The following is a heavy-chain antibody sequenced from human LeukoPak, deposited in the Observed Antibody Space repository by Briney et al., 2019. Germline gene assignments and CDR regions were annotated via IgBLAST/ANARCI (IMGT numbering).Heavy chain of an antibody. D-gene: IGHD2-2*01. V-gene: IGHV4-30-2*01. J-gene: IGHJ3*02. CDR1: GGSISSGGYY. CDR2: IYHSGST. Sequence: SETLSPTCTVSGGSISSGGYYWSWIRQPPGKGLEWIGYIYHSGSTYYNPSLKSRVTISVDRSKNQFSLKLSSVTAADTAVYYCARERPDIVVVPAVNAFDIWGQGTMVTVSS. CDR3: ARERPDIVVVPAVNAFDI.